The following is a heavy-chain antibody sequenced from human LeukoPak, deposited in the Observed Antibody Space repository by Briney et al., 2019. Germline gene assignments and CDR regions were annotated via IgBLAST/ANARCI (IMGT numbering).Heavy chain of an antibody. CDR2: ISSSSSYI. CDR1: GFTFSSYS. V-gene: IGHV3-21*01. J-gene: IGHJ4*02. D-gene: IGHD5-12*01. CDR3: ARGVMASSGYVVREFDY. Sequence: GGSLRLSCAASGFTFSSYSMNWVRQAPGKGLEWVSSISSSSSYIYYADSVKGRFTISRDNAKNSLYLQMNSLRAEDTAVYYCARGVMASSGYVVREFDYWGQGTLVTVSS.